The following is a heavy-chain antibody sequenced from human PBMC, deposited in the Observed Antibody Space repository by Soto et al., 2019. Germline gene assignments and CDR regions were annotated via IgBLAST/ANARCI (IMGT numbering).Heavy chain of an antibody. CDR2: IYYSGST. CDR1: GGSISSGGYY. V-gene: IGHV4-31*03. J-gene: IGHJ4*02. CDR3: ARLSEMATIDY. Sequence: SETLSLTCTVSGGSISSGGYYWSWIRQHPGKGLEWIGYIYYSGSTYYNPSLKSRVTISVDTSKNQFSLKLSSVTAADTAVYYCARLSEMATIDYWGQGTLVTVSS. D-gene: IGHD5-12*01.